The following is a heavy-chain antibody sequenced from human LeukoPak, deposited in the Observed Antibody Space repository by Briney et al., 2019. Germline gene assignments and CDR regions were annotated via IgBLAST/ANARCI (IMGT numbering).Heavy chain of an antibody. D-gene: IGHD4/OR15-4a*01. CDR3: ARGVMVPD. CDR2: ISSSATTI. V-gene: IGHV3-48*03. CDR1: GFTFSSYE. Sequence: GGSLRLSCAASGFTFSSYEMNWVRQAPGKGLEWVSYISSSATTIYYADSVKGRFTISRDNAKNSLYLQMNSLRAEDTAVYYCARGVMVPDWGQGTLVTVSS. J-gene: IGHJ4*02.